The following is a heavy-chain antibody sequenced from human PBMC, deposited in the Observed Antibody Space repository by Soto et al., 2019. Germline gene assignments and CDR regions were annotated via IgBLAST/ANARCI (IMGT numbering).Heavy chain of an antibody. D-gene: IGHD6-19*01. CDR2: ISAYNGNT. CDR1: GYTFTSYG. J-gene: IGHJ4*02. CDR3: ARDPGAVAGTEKVFDY. Sequence: QVQLLQSGAEVKKPGASVTVSCKASGYTFTSYGISWVRQAPGQGLEWMGWISAYNGNTNYAQKLQGRVNMTTDTSTSTAYMELRSLRADDTAVYYCARDPGAVAGTEKVFDYWGQGTLVTVSS. V-gene: IGHV1-18*01.